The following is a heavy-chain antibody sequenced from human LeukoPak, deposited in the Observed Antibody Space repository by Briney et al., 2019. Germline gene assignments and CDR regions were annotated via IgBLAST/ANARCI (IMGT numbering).Heavy chain of an antibody. D-gene: IGHD3-16*02. V-gene: IGHV4-59*01. CDR3: AKYVWGSYPTFEAY. J-gene: IGHJ4*02. CDR2: ISYSGST. CDR1: GGSISSYY. Sequence: SETLSLTCTVSGGSISSYYWSWIRQPPGKGLEWIGYISYSGSTNYNPSLKSRVTISVDTSKNQFSLKLSSATAADTAVYYCAKYVWGSYPTFEAYWGQGTLVTVSS.